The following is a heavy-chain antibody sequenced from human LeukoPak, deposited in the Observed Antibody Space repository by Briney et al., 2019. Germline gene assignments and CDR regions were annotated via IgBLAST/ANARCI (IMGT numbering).Heavy chain of an antibody. D-gene: IGHD2-15*01. Sequence: ASVKVSCKASGGTFSSYAFSWVRQVPGQGVECMGGIMPIFGVGNYAPKFQGRVTITTDESTNTAHMEMSRLRFEDTAVYYCARVECGGFSCYSGADSWGQGTLVPVSS. CDR1: GGTFSSYA. V-gene: IGHV1-69*05. J-gene: IGHJ4*02. CDR3: ARVECGGFSCYSGADS. CDR2: IMPIFGVG.